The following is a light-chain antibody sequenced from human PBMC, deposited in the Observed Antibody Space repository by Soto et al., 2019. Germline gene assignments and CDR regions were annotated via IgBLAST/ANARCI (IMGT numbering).Light chain of an antibody. CDR3: QQADTFPFT. CDR2: AAT. CDR1: QDISSL. Sequence: IQMTQSPSSVSASVGDRVTITCRARQDISSLLAWYQHKPGKAPKLLIYAATTLQSGVPSRFSGSESWTGFTLTISSLQPDDFAHDYCQQADTFPFTFGPGTKVDMK. V-gene: IGKV1-12*01. J-gene: IGKJ3*01.